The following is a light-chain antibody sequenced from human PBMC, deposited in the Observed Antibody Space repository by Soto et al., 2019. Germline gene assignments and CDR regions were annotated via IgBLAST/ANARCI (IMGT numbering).Light chain of an antibody. CDR2: ENN. CDR1: SSNIGNNY. V-gene: IGLV1-51*02. J-gene: IGLJ3*02. Sequence: QSVLTQPRSVSAAPGQKVTISCSGSSSNIGNNYVSWYQQLPGTAPKLLIYENNKRPSGIPDRFSGSKSGTSATLGITGLQTGDAADYYCGTWDSSPWVFGGGTKLTVL. CDR3: GTWDSSPWV.